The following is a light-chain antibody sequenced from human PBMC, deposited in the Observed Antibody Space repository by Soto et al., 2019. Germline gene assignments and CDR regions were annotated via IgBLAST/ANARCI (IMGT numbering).Light chain of an antibody. Sequence: EIVLTQSPATLSLSPWERAALSCGASQSVSSNYLAWYQQKPGQAPRLLIYGASRRATGIPDRFTGSGSGTDFTLTISRLEPEDFAVYYCQQYVSSPWAFGQGTKVDIK. CDR1: QSVSSNY. V-gene: IGKV3-20*01. J-gene: IGKJ1*01. CDR2: GAS. CDR3: QQYVSSPWA.